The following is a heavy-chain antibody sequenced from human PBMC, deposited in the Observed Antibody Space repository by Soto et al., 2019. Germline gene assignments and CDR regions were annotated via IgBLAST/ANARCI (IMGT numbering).Heavy chain of an antibody. V-gene: IGHV3-30-3*01. CDR1: GFTFSSYA. Sequence: PGGSLRLSCAASGFTFSSYAMHWVRQAPGKGLEWVAVISYDGSNKYYADSVKGRFTISRDNSKNTLYLQMNSLRAEDTAVYYFARGVGATTWPVSYYFDYWGQGTLVTVSS. D-gene: IGHD1-26*01. CDR3: ARGVGATTWPVSYYFDY. CDR2: ISYDGSNK. J-gene: IGHJ4*02.